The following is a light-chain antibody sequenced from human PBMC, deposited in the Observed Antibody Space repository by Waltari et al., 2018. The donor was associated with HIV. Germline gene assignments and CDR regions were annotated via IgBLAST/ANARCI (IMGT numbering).Light chain of an antibody. Sequence: QSALRQPASVSGSPEQSVSISCTGPTITYNSFSWYQQHPGKTPQPVIFEDKSRPSGVANRSVGSKSVNTAWLTISGLQVEDEADYYCSSYTASGSVLFGGGTNLTVL. CDR2: EDK. V-gene: IGLV2-14*03. CDR3: SSYTASGSVL. J-gene: IGLJ2*01. CDR1: TITYNS.